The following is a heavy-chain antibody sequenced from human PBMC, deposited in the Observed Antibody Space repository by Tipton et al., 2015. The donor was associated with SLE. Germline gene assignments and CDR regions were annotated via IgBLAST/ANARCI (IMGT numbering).Heavy chain of an antibody. CDR3: ASLGIGSSWSYYYYYYMDV. CDR1: GFTFSSYE. V-gene: IGHV3-48*03. CDR2: ISSSGSTI. D-gene: IGHD6-13*01. Sequence: SLRLSCAASGFTFSSYEMNWVREAPGKGLEWVSYISSSGSTIYYADSVKGRFTISRDNAKNSLYLQMNSLRAEDTAVYYCASLGIGSSWSYYYYYYMDVWGKVTTVTVSS. J-gene: IGHJ6*03.